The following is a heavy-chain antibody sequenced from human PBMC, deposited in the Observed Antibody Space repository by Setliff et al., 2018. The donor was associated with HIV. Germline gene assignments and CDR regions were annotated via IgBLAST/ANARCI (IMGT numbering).Heavy chain of an antibody. V-gene: IGHV1-69*05. CDR2: IIPIFGTA. CDR3: AREDYYYYGMDV. Sequence: SVKVSCKASGGTFSSYAISWVRQAPGQGLEWMGGIIPIFGTANYAQKFQGRVTITTDESTSTAYMELSSLRSEDTAVYYCAREDYYYYGMDVWGQGTTVTVS. CDR1: GGTFSSYA. J-gene: IGHJ6*02.